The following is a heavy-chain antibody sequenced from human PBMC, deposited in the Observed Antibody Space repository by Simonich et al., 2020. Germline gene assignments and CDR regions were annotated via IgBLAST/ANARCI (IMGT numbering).Heavy chain of an antibody. CDR2: INPNSGGT. D-gene: IGHD7-27*01. V-gene: IGHV1-2*02. CDR3: ARGPRWTGDDAFDI. CDR1: GYTFTGYY. Sequence: QVQLVQSGAEVKKPGASVKVSCKASGYTFTGYYMHWVRQAPGKVLGCRAWINPNSGGTNYAQNFQGRVTMTRETSISTAYMELSRLRSDDTAVYYCARGPRWTGDDAFDIWGQGTMVTVSS. J-gene: IGHJ3*02.